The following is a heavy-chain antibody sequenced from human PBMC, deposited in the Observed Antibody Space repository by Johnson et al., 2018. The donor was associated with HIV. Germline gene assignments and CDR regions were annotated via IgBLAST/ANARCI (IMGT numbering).Heavy chain of an antibody. Sequence: VQLVESGGGLIQPGGSLRLSCAASGFTVSSNYMSWVRQAPGKGLEWVSVIYSGGSTYYADSVKGRFTISRDNSKNTLYLQMSSLRAEDTAVYYCASREWGGAFDIWAKGQWSPSLQ. D-gene: IGHD3-3*01. CDR1: GFTVSSNY. J-gene: IGHJ3*02. CDR3: ASREWGGAFDI. CDR2: IYSGGST. V-gene: IGHV3-53*01.